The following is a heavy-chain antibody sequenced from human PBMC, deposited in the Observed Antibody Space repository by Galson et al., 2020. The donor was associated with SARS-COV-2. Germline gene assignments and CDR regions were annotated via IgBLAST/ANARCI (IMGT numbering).Heavy chain of an antibody. CDR2: VYHSGSA. D-gene: IGHD6-13*01. V-gene: IGHV4-4*02. CDR1: GGSISSSNW. J-gene: IGHJ1*01. CDR3: ARDSSSWSPYLQH. Sequence: SETLSLTCVVSGGSISSSNWWTWVRQPPGKGLEWIGEVYHSGSASYNPSLRSRVNISVDTSKNQFSLKLTSVTAADTAVYYCARDSSSWSPYLQHWGQGTLVTVSS.